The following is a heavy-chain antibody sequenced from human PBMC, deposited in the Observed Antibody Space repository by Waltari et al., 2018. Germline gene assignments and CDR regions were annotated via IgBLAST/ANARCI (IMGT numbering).Heavy chain of an antibody. J-gene: IGHJ5*02. CDR2: IIRSLGTA. V-gene: IGHV1-69*01. D-gene: IGHD3-16*01. Sequence: QVQLVQSGAEVKKPGSWVKVSCKASGGTFSSYAISWVRQAPGQGLEWMGGIIRSLGTANYAQKVQGRVTITADESTSTAYMELSSLRSEDTAVYYCARAYGGRNWFDPWGQGTLVTVSS. CDR1: GGTFSSYA. CDR3: ARAYGGRNWFDP.